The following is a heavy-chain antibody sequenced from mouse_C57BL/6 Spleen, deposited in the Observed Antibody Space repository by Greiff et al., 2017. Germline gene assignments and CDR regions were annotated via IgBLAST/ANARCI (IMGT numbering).Heavy chain of an antibody. CDR3: ASRSLYGYGGGSYCDY. J-gene: IGHJ1*03. D-gene: IGHD2-2*01. CDR2: IDPSDSCT. Sequence: VQLQQPGAELVMPGASVKLSCKASGYTFTSYWMHWVKQTPGQGLAWLGEIDPSDSCTTYNHKFKGKATLTVAQSYSTAYMQLSSLASEDSAVDYGASRSLYGYGGGSYCDYWGTGTTVTVSS. V-gene: IGHV1-69*01. CDR1: GYTFTSYW.